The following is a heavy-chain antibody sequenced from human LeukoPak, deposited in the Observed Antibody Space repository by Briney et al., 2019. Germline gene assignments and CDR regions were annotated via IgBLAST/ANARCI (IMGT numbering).Heavy chain of an antibody. D-gene: IGHD3-22*01. CDR1: GGSISSSSYY. CDR3: ASFYYDSSAQGFDY. CDR2: IYYSGST. J-gene: IGHJ4*02. Sequence: SETLSLTCTVSGGSISSSSYYWGWIRQPPGKGLEWIGSIYYSGSTYYNPSLKSRVTISVDTSKNQFSLKLSSVTAADTAVYYCASFYYDSSAQGFDYWGQGTLVTVSS. V-gene: IGHV4-39*07.